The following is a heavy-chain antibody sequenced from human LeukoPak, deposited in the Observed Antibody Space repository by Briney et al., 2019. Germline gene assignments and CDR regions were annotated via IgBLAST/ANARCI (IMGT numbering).Heavy chain of an antibody. J-gene: IGHJ6*02. Sequence: GRSLRLSCAASGFTFSRSGIHWVRQAPGRGLEWVAVISYDERDEYYADSVKGRFTISRDNSKNTLYLQMNSLRAEDTAVYYCAKDLFDSSGYYYYYYYYGMDVWGQGTTVTVSS. V-gene: IGHV3-30*18. CDR3: AKDLFDSSGYYYYYYYYGMDV. CDR1: GFTFSRSG. CDR2: ISYDERDE. D-gene: IGHD3-22*01.